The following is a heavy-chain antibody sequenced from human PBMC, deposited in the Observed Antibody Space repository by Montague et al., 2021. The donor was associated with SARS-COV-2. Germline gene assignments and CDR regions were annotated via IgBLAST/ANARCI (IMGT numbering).Heavy chain of an antibody. CDR1: GGSVSGTSYY. Sequence: SETLSLTCTVSGGSVSGTSYYWAWIRQPPGKGLEWIVNIHHSGTTFYNLSLKSRVTISVDTSKNEVSLKLNSVTAADTAVYYCARQEGPAGEHWFDPWGQGTLVTVSS. J-gene: IGHJ5*02. V-gene: IGHV4-39*01. CDR2: IHHSGTT. D-gene: IGHD2-2*01. CDR3: ARQEGPAGEHWFDP.